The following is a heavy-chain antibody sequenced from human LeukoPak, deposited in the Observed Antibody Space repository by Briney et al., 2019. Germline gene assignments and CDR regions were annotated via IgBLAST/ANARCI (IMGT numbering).Heavy chain of an antibody. Sequence: SVKVSCKASGGTFSSHAISWVRQAPGQGLEWMGGSIPIFGTANYAQKFQGRVTITADESTRTAYMELSSLRSEDTAVYYCARGGDQLLYYFDYWGQGTLVTVSS. CDR1: GGTFSSHA. J-gene: IGHJ4*02. CDR3: ARGGDQLLYYFDY. CDR2: SIPIFGTA. D-gene: IGHD2-2*01. V-gene: IGHV1-69*13.